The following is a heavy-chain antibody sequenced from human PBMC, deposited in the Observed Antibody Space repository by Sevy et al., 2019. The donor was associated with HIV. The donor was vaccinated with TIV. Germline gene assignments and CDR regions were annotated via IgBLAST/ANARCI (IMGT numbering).Heavy chain of an antibody. J-gene: IGHJ4*02. CDR3: AGENAWGRGYS. Sequence: SETLSLTCTVSGGSITSLYWNWIRQPPGKGLEWIANIYYNGHINYKPSLKSRVTLSLDKSKNQVSLRLSSVTAADTAMYYCAGENAWGRGYSWGQGTLVTVSS. V-gene: IGHV4-59*08. CDR2: IYYNGHI. CDR1: GGSITSLY. D-gene: IGHD1-26*01.